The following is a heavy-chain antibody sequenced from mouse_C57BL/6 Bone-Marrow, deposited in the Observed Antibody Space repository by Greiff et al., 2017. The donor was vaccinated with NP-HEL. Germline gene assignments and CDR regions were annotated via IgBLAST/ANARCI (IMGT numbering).Heavy chain of an antibody. J-gene: IGHJ1*03. D-gene: IGHD3-3*01. CDR2: ISNGGGST. V-gene: IGHV5-12*01. Sequence: EVQLVESGGGLVQPGGSLKLSCAASGFTFSDYYMYWVRQTPEKRLEWVAYISNGGGSTYYPDTVKGRFTISRDNAKNTLYLQMSRLKSEDTAMYYCAREGKGYCDVWGTGTTVTVSS. CDR3: AREGKGYCDV. CDR1: GFTFSDYY.